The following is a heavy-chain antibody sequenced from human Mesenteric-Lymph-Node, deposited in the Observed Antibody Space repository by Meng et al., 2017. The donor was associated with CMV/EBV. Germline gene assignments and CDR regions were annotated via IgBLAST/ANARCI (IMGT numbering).Heavy chain of an antibody. D-gene: IGHD1-26*01. CDR1: GYTFTTYG. CDR3: ARERGGGFDP. CDR2: MSPKSGNT. V-gene: IGHV1-8*02. J-gene: IGHJ5*02. Sequence: ASVKVSCKASGYTFTTYGITWVRQATGQGLEWLGWMSPKSGNTGYAQKFQGRVAMTRNISISTAYLELSSLTSEDTAVYYCARERGGGFDPWGQGTLVTVSS.